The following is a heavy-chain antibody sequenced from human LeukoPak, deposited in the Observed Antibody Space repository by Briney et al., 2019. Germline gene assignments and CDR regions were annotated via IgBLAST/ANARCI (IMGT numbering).Heavy chain of an antibody. CDR1: GFTFSSYA. CDR3: AKGRKSSSWSFDY. Sequence: GGSLRLSCAASGFTFSSYAMSWVRQAPGKGLEWVSAISGSGGSTYYADSVKGRFTISRDNYKNTLYLQMNSLRAEDTAVYYCAKGRKSSSWSFDYWGQGTLVTVSS. CDR2: ISGSGGST. V-gene: IGHV3-23*01. D-gene: IGHD6-13*01. J-gene: IGHJ4*02.